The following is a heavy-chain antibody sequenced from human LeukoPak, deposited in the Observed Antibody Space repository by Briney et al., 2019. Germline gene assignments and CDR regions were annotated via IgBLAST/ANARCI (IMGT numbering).Heavy chain of an antibody. D-gene: IGHD5-12*01. CDR1: GFTFYNYA. Sequence: GGSLRLSSAASGFTFYNYAMHWVRQAPGKGLEYVSAISTNGGSTYYANSVKGRFTISRDNSKNTLSLQMGSLRAEDMAVYYCAKEIGYSRSLDCWGQGTLVTVSS. CDR2: ISTNGGST. V-gene: IGHV3-64*01. CDR3: AKEIGYSRSLDC. J-gene: IGHJ4*02.